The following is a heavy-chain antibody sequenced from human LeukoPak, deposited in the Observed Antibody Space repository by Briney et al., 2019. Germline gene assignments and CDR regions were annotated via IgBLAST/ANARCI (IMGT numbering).Heavy chain of an antibody. CDR1: GFSVSSNY. CDR2: ISSGGNT. Sequence: GGSLRLSCATSGFSVSSNYMTWVRKAPGKGLEWVSIISSGGNTYYADSVKGRFIISRENSKNTLFLQMNNLRAEDTAVYYCAGDSTGYYYFDYWGQGTLVTISS. V-gene: IGHV3-53*01. J-gene: IGHJ4*02. CDR3: AGDSTGYYYFDY. D-gene: IGHD3-22*01.